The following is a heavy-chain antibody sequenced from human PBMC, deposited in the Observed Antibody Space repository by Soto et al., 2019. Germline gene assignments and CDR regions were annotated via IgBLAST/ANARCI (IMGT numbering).Heavy chain of an antibody. V-gene: IGHV3-23*01. CDR3: AKLPAAQSYFDF. D-gene: IGHD2-2*01. Sequence: EVQLLDSGGGLVQPGGSLRLSCAASGFTFITYAMSWVRQAPGKGLEWVSIISGSGDSTYYPDSVKGRFTISRDNSKNTLYLQMNSLRADGTAVYYCAKLPAAQSYFDFWGQGTLVTVSS. CDR1: GFTFITYA. J-gene: IGHJ4*02. CDR2: ISGSGDST.